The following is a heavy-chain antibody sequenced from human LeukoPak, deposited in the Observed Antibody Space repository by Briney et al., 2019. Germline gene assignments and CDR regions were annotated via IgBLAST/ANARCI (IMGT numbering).Heavy chain of an antibody. CDR3: ARVSFYARYYDSVR. CDR1: GYTFTGYY. J-gene: IGHJ4*02. CDR2: INPNSGGT. V-gene: IGHV1-2*02. D-gene: IGHD3-22*01. Sequence: ASVKVSCKASGYTFTGYYMHWVRQAPGQGLEWMGWINPNSGGTNYAQKFQGRVTMTGDTSISTAYMELSRLRSDDTAVYYCARVSFYARYYDSVRWGQGTLVTVSS.